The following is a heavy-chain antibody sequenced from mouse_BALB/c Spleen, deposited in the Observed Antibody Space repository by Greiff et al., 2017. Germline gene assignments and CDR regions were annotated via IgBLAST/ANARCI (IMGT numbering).Heavy chain of an antibody. Sequence: QVQLQQPGAELVKPGASVKMSCKASGYTFTSYWMHWVNQRPGQGLEWIGVIDPSDSYTSYNQKFKGKATLTVDTSSSTAYMQLSSLTSEDSAVYYCTRFYGRYYAMDYWGQGTSVTVAS. V-gene: IGHV1S127*01. D-gene: IGHD2-1*01. CDR3: TRFYGRYYAMDY. J-gene: IGHJ4*01. CDR2: IDPSDSYT. CDR1: GYTFTSYW.